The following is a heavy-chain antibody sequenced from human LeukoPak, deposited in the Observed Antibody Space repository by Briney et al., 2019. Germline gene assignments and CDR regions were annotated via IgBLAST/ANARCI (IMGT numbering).Heavy chain of an antibody. D-gene: IGHD3-3*01. Sequence: PGGSLRLSCAASGFTFSSYAMHWVRQAPGKGLEWVAVISYDGSNKYYADSVKGRFTISRDNSKNTLYLQMNSLRAEDTAVYYCANLGAPSIDYWGQGTLVTVSS. CDR3: ANLGAPSIDY. J-gene: IGHJ4*02. CDR1: GFTFSSYA. CDR2: ISYDGSNK. V-gene: IGHV3-30-3*01.